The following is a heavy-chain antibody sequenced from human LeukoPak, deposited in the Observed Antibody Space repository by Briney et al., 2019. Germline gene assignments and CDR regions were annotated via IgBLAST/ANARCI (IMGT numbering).Heavy chain of an antibody. D-gene: IGHD2-15*01. J-gene: IGHJ6*02. CDR2: INLSGGST. CDR1: GYTFTSYH. Sequence: ASVKVSCKASGYTFTSYHMHWVRQAPGQGLEWMGKINLSGGSTTYAQKFQGRVTMTRDTSTSTVYMELSSLRSEDTAMYYCARSGPPLPPSDRLGYCSGGSCYDDYYGMDVWGQGTTVTVSS. CDR3: ARSGPPLPPSDRLGYCSGGSCYDDYYGMDV. V-gene: IGHV1-46*01.